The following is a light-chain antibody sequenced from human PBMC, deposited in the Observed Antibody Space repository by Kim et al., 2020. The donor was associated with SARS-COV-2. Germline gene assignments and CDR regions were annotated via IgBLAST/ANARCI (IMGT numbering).Light chain of an antibody. V-gene: IGKV1-16*02. CDR2: DES. J-gene: IGKJ4*01. CDR1: QGISNT. CDR3: IQHATYPFT. Sequence: ASAVEAVTITCRAGQGISNTLAWLQQKPARAPKTLIYDESTRQSGGASKCSGSGGGTDDTLTISSRQHDDVAAYYCIQHATYPFTFGGGTKVDIK.